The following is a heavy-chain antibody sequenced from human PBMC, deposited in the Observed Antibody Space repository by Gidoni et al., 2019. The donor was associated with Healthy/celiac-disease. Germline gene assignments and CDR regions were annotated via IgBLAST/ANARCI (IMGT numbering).Heavy chain of an antibody. D-gene: IGHD3-22*01. CDR3: ARADDSSGPLDY. CDR2: INHSGST. Sequence: QVQLQQWGAGLLKPSENLSPTCAVYGGSFSGYYWSWIRQPPGKGLEWIGEINHSGSTNYNPSLKSRVTISVDTSKNQFSLKLSSVTAADTAVYYCARADDSSGPLDYWGQGTLVTVSS. J-gene: IGHJ4*02. CDR1: GGSFSGYY. V-gene: IGHV4-34*01.